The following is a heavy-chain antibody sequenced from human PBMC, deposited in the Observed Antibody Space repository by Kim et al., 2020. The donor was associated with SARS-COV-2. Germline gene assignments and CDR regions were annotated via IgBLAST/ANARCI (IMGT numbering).Heavy chain of an antibody. CDR2: ISGSGGST. CDR1: GFTFSSYA. V-gene: IGHV3-23*01. Sequence: GGSLRLSCAASGFTFSSYAMTWVRQAPGKGLEWVSLISGSGGSTYYADSVKGRFTISRDNSTNTLYLQMNSLRAEDTAVCYCAKRGRGAVYYDSTGYYYDYWGQGALATVSS. CDR3: AKRGRGAVYYDSTGYYYDY. J-gene: IGHJ4*02. D-gene: IGHD3-22*01.